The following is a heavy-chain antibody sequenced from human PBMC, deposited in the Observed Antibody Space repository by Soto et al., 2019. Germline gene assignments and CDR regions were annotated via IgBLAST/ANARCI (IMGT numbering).Heavy chain of an antibody. V-gene: IGHV4-34*01. CDR2: INHSGST. CDR3: ARVHDMVTGYYPRIRFDY. Sequence: SETLSLTCAVYGGSFSGYYWSWIRQPPGKGLEWIGEINHSGSTNYNPSLKSRDTISVDTSKKQFSLKLSSVTAADTAVYYWARVHDMVTGYYPRIRFDYWGQGTLVTVSS. D-gene: IGHD3-9*01. CDR1: GGSFSGYY. J-gene: IGHJ4*02.